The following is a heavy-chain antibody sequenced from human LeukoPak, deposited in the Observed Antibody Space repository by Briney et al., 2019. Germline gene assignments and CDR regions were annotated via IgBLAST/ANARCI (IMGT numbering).Heavy chain of an antibody. Sequence: AGGSLRLSCAASGFTFDDYTMHWVRQAPGKGLEWVSLISWDGGSTYYADSVKGRFTISRDNSKNSLYLQMNSLRTEDTALYYCAKDRGTMVRGVNYLSGGPFDYWGQGTLVTVSS. CDR1: GFTFDDYT. CDR3: AKDRGTMVRGVNYLSGGPFDY. J-gene: IGHJ4*02. D-gene: IGHD3-10*01. V-gene: IGHV3-43*01. CDR2: ISWDGGST.